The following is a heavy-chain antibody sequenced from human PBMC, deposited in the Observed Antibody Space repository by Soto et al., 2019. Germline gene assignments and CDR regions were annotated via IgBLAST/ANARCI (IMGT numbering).Heavy chain of an antibody. CDR2: IIPILGIA. J-gene: IGHJ3*02. Sequence: SVKVSCKASGGTFSSYTISWVRQAPGQGLEWMGRIIPILGIASYAQKFQGRVTITADKSTSTAYMELSSLRSEDTAVYYCARDTEGYYGSGSYYIGQSRAFDIWGQGTMVTVSS. CDR3: ARDTEGYYGSGSYYIGQSRAFDI. CDR1: GGTFSSYT. D-gene: IGHD3-10*01. V-gene: IGHV1-69*04.